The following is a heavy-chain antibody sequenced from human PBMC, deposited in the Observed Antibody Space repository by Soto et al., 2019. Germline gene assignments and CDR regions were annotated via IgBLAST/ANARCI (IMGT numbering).Heavy chain of an antibody. J-gene: IGHJ4*02. CDR3: ARAPRIAARPLDY. CDR1: GGSFSGYY. Sequence: SETLSLTCAVYGGSFSGYYWSWIRQPPGKGLECIGEINHSGSTNYNPSLKSRVTISVDTSKNQFSLNLSSVTAADTAVYYCARAPRIAARPLDYWGQGTLVTVSS. CDR2: INHSGST. V-gene: IGHV4-34*01. D-gene: IGHD6-6*01.